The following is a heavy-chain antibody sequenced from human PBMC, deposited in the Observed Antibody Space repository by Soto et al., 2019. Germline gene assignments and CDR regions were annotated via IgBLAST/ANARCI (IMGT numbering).Heavy chain of an antibody. CDR3: ARTGDYGDYGSAYQADY. CDR1: GGSISSGDYC. J-gene: IGHJ4*02. Sequence: PSETLSLTCTVSGGSISSGDYCWSWIRQHPGKGLEWIGYIYYSGSTYYTPSRKSRVTISVDTSKNQFSLKLSSVTAADTAVYYCARTGDYGDYGSAYQADYWGRGTLVTVSS. V-gene: IGHV4-31*03. CDR2: IYYSGST. D-gene: IGHD4-17*01.